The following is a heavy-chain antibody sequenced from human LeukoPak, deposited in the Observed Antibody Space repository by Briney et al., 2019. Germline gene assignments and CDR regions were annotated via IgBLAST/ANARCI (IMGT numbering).Heavy chain of an antibody. J-gene: IGHJ4*02. CDR2: ISSSSSYI. D-gene: IGHD3-16*01. CDR1: GYSFTYW. CDR3: VTGFGDY. Sequence: GESLKISCKGSGYSFTYWIGWVRQAPGKGLEWVSSISSSSSYIYYADSVKGRFTVSRDNAKNSLYLQMNSLRAEDTAVYYCVTGFGDYWGQGTLVTVSS. V-gene: IGHV3-21*01.